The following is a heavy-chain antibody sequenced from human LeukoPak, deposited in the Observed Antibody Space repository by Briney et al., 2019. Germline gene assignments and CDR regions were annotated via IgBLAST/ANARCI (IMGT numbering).Heavy chain of an antibody. CDR1: GFTFSSYG. CDR2: IRYDGSNK. V-gene: IGHV3-30*02. Sequence: PGGSLRLSCAASGFTFSSYGMHWVRQAPGKGLEWVAFIRYDGSNKYYADSVKGRFTISRDNSKNTLYLQMNSLRAEDTAVYYCAKDRDIVAVPAAISPFDYWGQGTLVTVSS. CDR3: AKDRDIVAVPAAISPFDY. J-gene: IGHJ4*02. D-gene: IGHD2-2*02.